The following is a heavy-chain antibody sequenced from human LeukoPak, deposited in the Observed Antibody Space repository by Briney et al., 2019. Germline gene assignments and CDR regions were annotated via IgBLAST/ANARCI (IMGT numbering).Heavy chain of an antibody. Sequence: PGRSLRLSCAASGFTFSSYAMHWVRQAPGKGLEWVAVISYDGSNKYYADSVKGRFTISRDNSKNTLYLQMNSLRAEDTAVYYCAKSLYYDYVWGSYAQDPFDYWGQGTLVTVSS. V-gene: IGHV3-30-3*02. J-gene: IGHJ4*02. CDR1: GFTFSSYA. CDR2: ISYDGSNK. D-gene: IGHD3-16*01. CDR3: AKSLYYDYVWGSYAQDPFDY.